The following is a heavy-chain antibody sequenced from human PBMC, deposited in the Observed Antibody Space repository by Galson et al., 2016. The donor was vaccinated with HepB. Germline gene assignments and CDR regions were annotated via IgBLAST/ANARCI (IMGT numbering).Heavy chain of an antibody. V-gene: IGHV4-31*03. CDR1: GGSVTTNGYY. CDR2: TYHTGVT. J-gene: IGHJ6*02. CDR3: ARDHWSRTIAGSGSQYIHYGLDV. D-gene: IGHD1-1*01. Sequence: TLSLTCTVSGGSVTTNGYYWNWIRQFPGKGLEFIGYTYHTGVTYYNPSLKSRVSISLDTSKNQFSLRLTSGTAADTAAYFCARDHWSRTIAGSGSQYIHYGLDVWGQGTTVTVSS.